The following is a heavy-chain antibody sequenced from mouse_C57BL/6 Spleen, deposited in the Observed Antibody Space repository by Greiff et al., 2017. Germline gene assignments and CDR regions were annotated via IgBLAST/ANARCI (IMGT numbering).Heavy chain of an antibody. CDR3: AREGGYYYEGY. CDR1: GFTFSDYG. CDR2: ISSGSSTI. J-gene: IGHJ2*01. D-gene: IGHD1-1*01. V-gene: IGHV5-17*01. Sequence: EVMLVESGGGLVKPGGSLKLSCAASGFTFSDYGMHWVRQAPETGLEWVAYISSGSSTIYYADTVKGRFTISRDNAKNTLFLQMTSLRSEDTAMYYCAREGGYYYEGYGGQGTTLTVSS.